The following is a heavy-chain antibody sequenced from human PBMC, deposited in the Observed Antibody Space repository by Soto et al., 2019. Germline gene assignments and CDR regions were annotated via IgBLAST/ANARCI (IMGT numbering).Heavy chain of an antibody. CDR2: INHSGST. CDR1: GGSFSGYY. V-gene: IGHV4-34*01. J-gene: IGHJ6*02. CDR3: ARGEDAFFYYGLDV. Sequence: SETLSLTCAVYGGSFSGYYWSWIRQPPGKGLEWIGEINHSGSTNYNPSLKSRVTMSVDTSKSQFSLKLTSVTAADTAVYYCARGEDAFFYYGLDVWGQGITVTVSS.